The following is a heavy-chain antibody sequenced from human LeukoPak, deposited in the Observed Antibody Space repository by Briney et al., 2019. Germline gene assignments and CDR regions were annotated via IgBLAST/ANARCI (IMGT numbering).Heavy chain of an antibody. J-gene: IGHJ3*02. CDR1: GFTFNNYA. V-gene: IGHV3-23*01. CDR2: ITGSGGSI. CDR3: ARVYSPFDWFPPVPAFDI. Sequence: PGGSLRLSCAASGFTFNNYAMSWVRQAPGKGLEWVSSITGSGGSIYYADSVKGRFTISRDNSKNTLFLQMNSLRAEDTAVYYCARVYSPFDWFPPVPAFDIWGQGTMVTVSS. D-gene: IGHD3-9*01.